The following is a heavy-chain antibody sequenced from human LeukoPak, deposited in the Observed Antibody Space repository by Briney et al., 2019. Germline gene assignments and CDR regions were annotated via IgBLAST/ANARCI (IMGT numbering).Heavy chain of an antibody. J-gene: IGHJ3*02. CDR1: GGTFSSYA. CDR2: INPNSGGT. Sequence: GASVKVSCKASGGTFSSYAINWVRQAPGQGLEWMGWINPNSGGTNYAQKFQGRVTMTRDTSISTAYMELSRLRSDDTAVYYCARERGTLAVAGDAVDIWGQGTMVTVSS. V-gene: IGHV1-2*02. D-gene: IGHD6-19*01. CDR3: ARERGTLAVAGDAVDI.